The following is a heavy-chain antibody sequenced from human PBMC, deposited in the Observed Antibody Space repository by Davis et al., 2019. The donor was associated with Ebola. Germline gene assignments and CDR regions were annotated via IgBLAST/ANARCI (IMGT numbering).Heavy chain of an antibody. D-gene: IGHD2-21*01. CDR2: ISGSGRT. Sequence: PSETLSLTCTVSDDSISGHYWNWFRQPPGKGLEWIGFISGSGRTSYNPSLKSRVTISADTSKNQFSLNLSSVTAADTAVYFCARFGEGAYWGQGTLVTVSS. V-gene: IGHV4-59*11. CDR1: DDSISGHY. J-gene: IGHJ4*02. CDR3: ARFGEGAY.